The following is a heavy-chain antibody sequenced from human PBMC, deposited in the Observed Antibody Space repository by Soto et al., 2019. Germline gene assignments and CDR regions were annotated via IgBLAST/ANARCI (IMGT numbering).Heavy chain of an antibody. CDR2: LYWDDDK. J-gene: IGHJ4*02. CDR1: GFSLSTSEVG. D-gene: IGHD6-13*01. CDR3: VHRAGMGGNSWLPGH. Sequence: QITLKESGPTLVKPTQTLTLPCTFSGFSLSTSEVGVGWIRQPPGKALEWLAPLYWDDDKRYNPSLKSRLTITKDTSKNQEVLTLTIMDPVDTATYYCVHRAGMGGNSWLPGHWGQGTLVTVSS. V-gene: IGHV2-5*02.